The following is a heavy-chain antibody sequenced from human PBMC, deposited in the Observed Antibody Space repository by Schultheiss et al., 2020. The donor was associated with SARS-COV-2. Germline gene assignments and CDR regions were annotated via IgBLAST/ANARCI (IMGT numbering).Heavy chain of an antibody. J-gene: IGHJ5*02. D-gene: IGHD6-13*01. Sequence: GGSLRLSCAASGFTFSNAWMSWVRQAPGKGLEWVSAISGSGGSTYYADSVKGRFTISRDNSKNTLYLQMNSLRAEDTAVYYCARDLDSSSWYSTWGQGTLVTVSS. CDR2: ISGSGGST. CDR3: ARDLDSSSWYST. V-gene: IGHV3-23*01. CDR1: GFTFSNAW.